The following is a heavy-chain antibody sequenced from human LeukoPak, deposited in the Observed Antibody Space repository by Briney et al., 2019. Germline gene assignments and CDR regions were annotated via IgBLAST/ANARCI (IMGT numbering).Heavy chain of an antibody. J-gene: IGHJ4*02. Sequence: SVKVSCKASGGTFSSYSISLVRQAPGQGLEWMGGIIPIFGTANYAQKFQGRVTITTDESTSTAYMELSSLRSEDTAVYYYAREGRWLRTTPYFDYWGQGTLVTVSS. CDR1: GGTFSSYS. CDR3: AREGRWLRTTPYFDY. CDR2: IIPIFGTA. V-gene: IGHV1-69*05. D-gene: IGHD5-24*01.